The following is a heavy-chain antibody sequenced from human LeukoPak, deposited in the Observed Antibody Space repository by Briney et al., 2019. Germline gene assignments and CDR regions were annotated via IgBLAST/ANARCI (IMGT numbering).Heavy chain of an antibody. J-gene: IGHJ6*02. V-gene: IGHV4-34*01. D-gene: IGHD1-7*01. CDR1: GGSFSGYY. CDR2: INHSGST. Sequence: SETLSLTCAVYGGSFSGYYWSWIRQPPGKGLEWIGEINHSGSTNYNPSLKSRVTISVDTSKNQFSLKLSSVTAADTAVYYCARTITGTFYYYGMDVWGQGTTVTVSS. CDR3: ARTITGTFYYYGMDV.